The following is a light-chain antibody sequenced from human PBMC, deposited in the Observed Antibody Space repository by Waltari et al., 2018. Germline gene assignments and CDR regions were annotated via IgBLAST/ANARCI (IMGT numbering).Light chain of an antibody. CDR1: QSLLHSNGNTY. J-gene: IGKJ1*01. V-gene: IGKV2-29*02. Sequence: DIVMTQTPLSLPVTPGEPASISCRSSQSLLHSNGNTYLYWYLQKPGKPPRLLIFRVSNRFSGVPDRFSGRGSGTDFTLKISRVEAEDVGVYYCMQALQTPPTFGQGTKVEIK. CDR3: MQALQTPPT. CDR2: RVS.